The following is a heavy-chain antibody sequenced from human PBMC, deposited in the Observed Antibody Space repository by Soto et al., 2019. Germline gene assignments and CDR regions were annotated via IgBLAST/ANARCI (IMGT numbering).Heavy chain of an antibody. CDR3: ARGSFGGYLDY. D-gene: IGHD3-16*01. CDR2: IYYSGRT. CDR1: GGSISSYY. J-gene: IGHJ4*02. Sequence: QVQLQESGPGLVKPSETLSLTCTVSGGSISSYYWSWIRQPPGKGLEWIGYIYYSGRTNYNPSLKSRATTSVDTSKNQFSLKLSSVTAADTAVYYCARGSFGGYLDYWGQGTLVTVSS. V-gene: IGHV4-59*01.